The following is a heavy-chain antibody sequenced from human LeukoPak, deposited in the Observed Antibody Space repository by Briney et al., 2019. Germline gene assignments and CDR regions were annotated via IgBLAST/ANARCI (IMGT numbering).Heavy chain of an antibody. D-gene: IGHD2-2*01. Sequence: GGSLRLSCAASGFTFSSYAMSWVRQAPGKGLEWVSAISGSGSSTYYADSVKGRFTISRDNSKNTLYLQMNSLRVEDTAVYYCVKDPDPRYCSSTSCSPIWGQGTMVTVSS. CDR3: VKDPDPRYCSSTSCSPI. CDR1: GFTFSSYA. V-gene: IGHV3-23*01. J-gene: IGHJ3*02. CDR2: ISGSGSST.